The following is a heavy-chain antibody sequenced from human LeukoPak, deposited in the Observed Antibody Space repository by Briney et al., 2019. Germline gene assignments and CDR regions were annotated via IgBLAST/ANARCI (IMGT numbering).Heavy chain of an antibody. CDR1: GGSISSYY. CDR2: IHYSGST. D-gene: IGHD3-10*01. V-gene: IGHV4-59*01. CDR3: AREGTDQYYYYYMDV. Sequence: SETLSLTCTVSGGSISSYYWSWIRQPPGKGLEWIGYIHYSGSTNYNPSLKSRVTISLDTSKNQFSLKLSSVTAADTAVYYCAREGTDQYYYYYMDVWGKGTTVTVSS. J-gene: IGHJ6*03.